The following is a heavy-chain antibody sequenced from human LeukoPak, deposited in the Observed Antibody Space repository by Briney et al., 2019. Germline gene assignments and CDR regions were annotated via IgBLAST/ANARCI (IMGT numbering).Heavy chain of an antibody. J-gene: IGHJ6*03. D-gene: IGHD3-3*01. Sequence: GGSLRLSCAASGFTFSSHSMNWVRRAPGKGLEWVSSISSSSSYIYYADSVKGRFTISRDNAKNSLYLQMNSLRAEDTAVYYCAREGRPPSYYDFWSGYYTNYYYYMHVWGKGTTVNVSS. CDR1: GFTFSSHS. CDR3: AREGRPPSYYDFWSGYYTNYYYYMHV. V-gene: IGHV3-21*01. CDR2: ISSSSSYI.